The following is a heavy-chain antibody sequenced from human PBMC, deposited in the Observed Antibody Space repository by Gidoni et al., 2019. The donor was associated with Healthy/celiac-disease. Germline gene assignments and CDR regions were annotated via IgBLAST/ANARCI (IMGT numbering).Heavy chain of an antibody. CDR2: IVVGSGNT. CDR3: ASFSAGGELLDY. Sequence: QMQLLQSGPEVKKPRTSVKVSCKASGFTFTSSAVQLVRQARGQRLACIGWIVVGSGNTNYAQKFQERVTITRDMSTSTAYMELSSLRSEDTAVYYCASFSAGGELLDYWGQGTLVTVSS. CDR1: GFTFTSSA. V-gene: IGHV1-58*01. D-gene: IGHD1-26*01. J-gene: IGHJ4*02.